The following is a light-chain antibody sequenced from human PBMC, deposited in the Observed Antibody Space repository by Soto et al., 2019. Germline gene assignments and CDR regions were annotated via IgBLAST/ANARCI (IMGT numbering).Light chain of an antibody. CDR2: GAS. J-gene: IGKJ2*01. Sequence: EIVLTQSPGTLSLSPGERATLSCRASQSVNSNYLGWYQQRLGQAPRLLMNGASSRATGIPDRFSGSGSGTDFTLIISRLEPEDFAVYYCQQYDNSPMYTFGQGTKLEIK. CDR3: QQYDNSPMYT. V-gene: IGKV3-20*01. CDR1: QSVNSNY.